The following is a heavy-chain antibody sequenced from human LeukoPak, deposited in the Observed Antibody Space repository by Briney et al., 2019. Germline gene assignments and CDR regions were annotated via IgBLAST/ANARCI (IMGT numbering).Heavy chain of an antibody. J-gene: IGHJ6*02. D-gene: IGHD2-15*01. V-gene: IGHV1-46*01. Sequence: ASVKVSCKASGYTFTGYYMHWVRQAPGQGLEWMGIINPSGGSTSYAEKFQGRVTMTRDTSTSTVYMELSSLRSEDTAVYYCARVGAATDYYFYYGMDVWGQGTTVTVFS. CDR3: ARVGAATDYYFYYGMDV. CDR2: INPSGGST. CDR1: GYTFTGYY.